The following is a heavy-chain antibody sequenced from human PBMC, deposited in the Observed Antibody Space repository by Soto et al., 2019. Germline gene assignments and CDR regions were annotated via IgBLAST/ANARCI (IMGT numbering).Heavy chain of an antibody. J-gene: IGHJ4*02. V-gene: IGHV1-69*01. Sequence: QVQLVQSGAEVKKPGSSVKVSCQASGGTFSGYALTWVRQAPGQGLEWMGEFVPLFGSTNYAQKFAGRITNIADESTSTGYMELSTLRSEDTAVYYCATHSLGTSSPPYFDNWGQGTLVTVSS. CDR3: ATHSLGTSSPPYFDN. D-gene: IGHD2-15*01. CDR2: FVPLFGST. CDR1: GGTFSGYA.